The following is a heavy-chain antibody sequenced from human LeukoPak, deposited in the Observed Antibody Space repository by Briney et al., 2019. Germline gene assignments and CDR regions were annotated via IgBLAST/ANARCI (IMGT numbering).Heavy chain of an antibody. J-gene: IGHJ4*02. V-gene: IGHV4-61*05. D-gene: IGHD3-3*01. CDR1: GGSISSSSYY. Sequence: KPSETLSLTCTVSGGSISSSSYYWGWIRQPPGKGLEWIGYIYYSGSTNYNPSLKSRVTISVDTSKNQFSLKLSSVTAADTAVYYCARGPPGYDFWSGDTYYFDYWGQGTLVTVSS. CDR3: ARGPPGYDFWSGDTYYFDY. CDR2: IYYSGST.